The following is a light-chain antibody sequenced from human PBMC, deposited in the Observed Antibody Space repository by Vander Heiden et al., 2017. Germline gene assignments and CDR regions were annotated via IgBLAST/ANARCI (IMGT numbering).Light chain of an antibody. CDR2: KDS. Sequence: SSDLTQPPSVSVSPGQTARITCSGDALPKQYAYWYQQKPGQAPVLVIYKDSERSSGIPERFSGSSSGTTVTLTISGVQAEDEADYYCQSADSSGTYVVFGGGTKLTVL. V-gene: IGLV3-25*03. J-gene: IGLJ2*01. CDR1: ALPKQY. CDR3: QSADSSGTYVV.